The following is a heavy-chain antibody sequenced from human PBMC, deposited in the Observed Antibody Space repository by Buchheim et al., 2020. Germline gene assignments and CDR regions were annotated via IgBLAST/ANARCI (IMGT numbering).Heavy chain of an antibody. CDR2: INHSGST. Sequence: QVQLQQWGAGLLKPSETLSLTCAVYGGSFSGYYWSWIRQPPGKGLEWIGEINHSGSTNYNPSLKSRVTISVDTSKNQFSLKLSSVTAADTAVYYCARGPFAIAAAGTGYYMDVWGKGTT. J-gene: IGHJ6*03. V-gene: IGHV4-34*01. CDR1: GGSFSGYY. CDR3: ARGPFAIAAAGTGYYMDV. D-gene: IGHD6-13*01.